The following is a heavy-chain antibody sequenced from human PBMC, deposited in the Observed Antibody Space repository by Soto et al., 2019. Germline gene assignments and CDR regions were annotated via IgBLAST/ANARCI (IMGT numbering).Heavy chain of an antibody. V-gene: IGHV4-38-2*01. CDR3: ARAFYGDYAAYYYGLDV. J-gene: IGHJ6*02. CDR2: IYHSVST. Sequence: SGTLCLTGAVSSYSIISGFYFGWIRHPPWKWLEWIGNIYHSVSTYYNPSLKSRVTISVDTSKNHFSLKLSSVTAADTAVYYCARAFYGDYAAYYYGLDVWGQGTTVTVSS. D-gene: IGHD4-17*01. CDR1: SYSIISGFY.